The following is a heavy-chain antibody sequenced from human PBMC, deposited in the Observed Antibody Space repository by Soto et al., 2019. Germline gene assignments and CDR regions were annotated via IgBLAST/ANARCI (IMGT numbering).Heavy chain of an antibody. Sequence: GGSLRLSCVASGFTFRSYAMHWVRQAPGKGLEWVAAISYDENNRYYTDSVKGRFTISRDNSKNTLYLQVNSLRAEDTAVYYCAKALDTAMASKDNWFDPWGQGTLVTAPQ. D-gene: IGHD5-18*01. CDR1: GFTFRSYA. CDR2: ISYDENNR. CDR3: AKALDTAMASKDNWFDP. V-gene: IGHV3-30-3*01. J-gene: IGHJ5*02.